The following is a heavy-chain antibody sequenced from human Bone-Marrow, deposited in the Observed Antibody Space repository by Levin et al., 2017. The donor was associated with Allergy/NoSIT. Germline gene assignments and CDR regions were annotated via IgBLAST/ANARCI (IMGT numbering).Heavy chain of an antibody. V-gene: IGHV1-2*06. CDR3: STGSTEYYFYYYMDV. CDR2: INPNSGDT. J-gene: IGHJ6*03. Sequence: PGASVKVSCKASGYTFSGYYIHWVRQAPGQGLEWMGRINPNSGDTDYAQKFQGRVTMTRDTSINTAYMDLSSLRSDDTAVYYCSTGSTEYYFYYYMDVWGIGTSVTVSS. CDR1: GYTFSGYY. D-gene: IGHD2-2*01.